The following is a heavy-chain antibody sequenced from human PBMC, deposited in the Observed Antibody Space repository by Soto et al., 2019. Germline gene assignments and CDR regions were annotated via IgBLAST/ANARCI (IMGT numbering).Heavy chain of an antibody. V-gene: IGHV4-59*01. CDR1: GGSISSYY. D-gene: IGHD3-9*01. CDR3: ARGTAYYDILTGYYYGMDV. Sequence: PSETVSLTCTVSGGSISSYYWSWIRQPPGKGLEWIGYIYYSGSTNYNPSLKSRVTISVDTSKNQFSLKLSSVTAADTAVYYCARGTAYYDILTGYYYGMDVWGQGTTVTVSS. CDR2: IYYSGST. J-gene: IGHJ6*02.